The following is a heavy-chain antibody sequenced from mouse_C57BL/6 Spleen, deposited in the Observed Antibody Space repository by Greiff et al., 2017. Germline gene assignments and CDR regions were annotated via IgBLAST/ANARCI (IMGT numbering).Heavy chain of an antibody. J-gene: IGHJ2*01. Sequence: EVKLVESGGDLVKPGGSLKLSCAASGFTFSSYGMSWVRQTPDKRLEWVATISSGGSYTYYPDSVKGRFTISRDNAKNTLYLQMSSLKSEDTAMYYCARPDGDYLDYWGQGTTLTVSS. CDR2: ISSGGSYT. CDR3: ARPDGDYLDY. CDR1: GFTFSSYG. D-gene: IGHD1-1*02. V-gene: IGHV5-6*01.